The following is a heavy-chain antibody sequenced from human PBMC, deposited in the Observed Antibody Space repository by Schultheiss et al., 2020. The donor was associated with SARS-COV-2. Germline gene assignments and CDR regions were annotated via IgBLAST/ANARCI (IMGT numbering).Heavy chain of an antibody. V-gene: IGHV3-66*02. CDR3: ARRPYCSGGSCYSEYFQH. CDR2: IYSGGST. J-gene: IGHJ1*01. D-gene: IGHD2-15*01. CDR1: GFTFNDYS. Sequence: GESLKISCTASGFTFNDYSMTWVRQAPGKGLEWVSVIYSGGSTYYADSVKGRFTISRDNSKNTLYLQMNSLRAEDTAVYYCARRPYCSGGSCYSEYFQHWGQGTLVTVSS.